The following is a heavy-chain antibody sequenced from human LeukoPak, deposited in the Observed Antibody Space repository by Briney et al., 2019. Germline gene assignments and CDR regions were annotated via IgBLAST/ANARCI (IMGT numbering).Heavy chain of an antibody. J-gene: IGHJ4*02. Sequence: SGTLSLTCTVSGGSLSRYYWSWIRQPPGKGLDWIGYIYYSGSTNYNPSLTSRVTISVDTSKNQFSLKLSSVTAADTAVYYCARGGYDFWSGPSGGYFDYWGQGTLVTVSS. V-gene: IGHV4-59*01. CDR1: GGSLSRYY. CDR3: ARGGYDFWSGPSGGYFDY. CDR2: IYYSGST. D-gene: IGHD3-3*01.